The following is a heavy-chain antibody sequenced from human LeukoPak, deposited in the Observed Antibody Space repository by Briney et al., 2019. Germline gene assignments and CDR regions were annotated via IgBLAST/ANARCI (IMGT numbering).Heavy chain of an antibody. CDR3: AKDLMRDRWFGES. V-gene: IGHV3-7*01. Sequence: GGSLRLSCAVSGFTFSGFSMSWVRQAPGKGLEWVAKMNEYGSEIFYVDSVKGRFTISRDNAKNSLYLQMNSLRLEDTAVYYCAKDLMRDRWFGESWGQGTLVTVSS. CDR2: MNEYGSEI. D-gene: IGHD3-10*01. J-gene: IGHJ5*02. CDR1: GFTFSGFS.